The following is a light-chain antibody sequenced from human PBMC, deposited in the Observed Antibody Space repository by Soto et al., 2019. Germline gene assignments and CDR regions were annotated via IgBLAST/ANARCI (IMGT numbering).Light chain of an antibody. CDR3: SSYTTRSTRV. CDR1: SRDVGAYDF. V-gene: IGLV2-14*03. J-gene: IGLJ1*01. Sequence: SVLTQPASVSGAPGQSITISCTGTSRDVGAYDFVSWYQQHPDKAPKLMIYEVRYRPSGVSNRFSGSKSVNTATLTISGLQAEDVADYYCSSYTTRSTRVFGTGTKVTVL. CDR2: EVR.